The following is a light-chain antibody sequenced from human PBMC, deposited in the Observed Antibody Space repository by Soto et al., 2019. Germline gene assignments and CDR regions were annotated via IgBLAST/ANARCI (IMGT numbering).Light chain of an antibody. Sequence: IVLTESPGTLSFSPWERSGLSFRASQSVSRYLSWYQQKPGQAPRLLIYGASSRATGIPDRFSGSGSGTEFTLTISSLQSEDFAVYHCQQYDGWPRTFGQGTKVDIK. J-gene: IGKJ1*01. CDR3: QQYDGWPRT. CDR1: QSVSRY. V-gene: IGKV3D-15*01. CDR2: GAS.